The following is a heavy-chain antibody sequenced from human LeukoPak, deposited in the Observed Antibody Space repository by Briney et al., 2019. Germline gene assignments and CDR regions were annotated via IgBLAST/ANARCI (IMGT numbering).Heavy chain of an antibody. J-gene: IGHJ4*02. CDR2: IIPIFGTA. CDR3: ASDNPQFDY. Sequence: ASVKVSCKASGGTFSSYAISWVRQAPGQGLGWMGGIIPIFGTANYAQKFQGRVTITADKSASTAYMELSSLRSEDTAVYYCASDNPQFDYWGQGTLVTVSS. CDR1: GGTFSSYA. V-gene: IGHV1-69*06.